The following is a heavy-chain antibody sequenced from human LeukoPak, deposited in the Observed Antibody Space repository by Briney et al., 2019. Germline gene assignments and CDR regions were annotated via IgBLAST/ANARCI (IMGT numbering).Heavy chain of an antibody. CDR1: GYTFNGYY. CDR3: ARNLWFGESTDAFNI. V-gene: IGHV1-2*02. Sequence: ASVKVSCKASGYTFNGYYMHWVRQAPGQGLEWMGWINPNSGGINYAQDFQGRVTLTRDTSISTAYMELSRLRSDDTAMYYCARNLWFGESTDAFNIWGQGTMVTVSS. J-gene: IGHJ3*02. D-gene: IGHD3-10*01. CDR2: INPNSGGI.